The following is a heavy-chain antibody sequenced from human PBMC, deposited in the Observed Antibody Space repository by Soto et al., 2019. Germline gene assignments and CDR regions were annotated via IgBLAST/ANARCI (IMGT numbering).Heavy chain of an antibody. J-gene: IGHJ6*02. CDR1: GFTFSSYG. Sequence: QVQLVESGGGVVQTGRSLSLSCAASGFTFSSYGIHWVRQAPGKGLEWVAVIWYDGSNKYYADSVKGRFTISRDNSKNTLYLQMNSLRAEETAVYYCAREVLVRGIKYHGMDVWGQGTTVTVSS. D-gene: IGHD3-10*01. CDR3: AREVLVRGIKYHGMDV. CDR2: IWYDGSNK. V-gene: IGHV3-33*01.